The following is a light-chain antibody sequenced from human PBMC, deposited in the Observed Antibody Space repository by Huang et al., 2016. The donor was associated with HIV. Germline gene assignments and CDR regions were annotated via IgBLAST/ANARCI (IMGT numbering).Light chain of an antibody. CDR3: QQYNKWPRT. CDR2: DAS. J-gene: IGKJ1*01. CDR1: QHLGSN. V-gene: IGKV3D-15*01. Sequence: DILMTQSPVTLSVPPRERATLSCRASQHLGSNLAWYQQKPGHPPRLLIYDASTRATGAPARFSGSGSKTDFNLTIDSLQSEDSALYFCQQYNKWPRTFGQGTKLEIK.